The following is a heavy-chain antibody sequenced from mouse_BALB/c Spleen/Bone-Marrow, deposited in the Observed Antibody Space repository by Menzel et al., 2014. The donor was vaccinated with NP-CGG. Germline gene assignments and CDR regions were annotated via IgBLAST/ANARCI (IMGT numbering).Heavy chain of an antibody. CDR1: GFNIKDTY. J-gene: IGHJ2*01. CDR2: VDPANGNT. V-gene: IGHV14-3*02. D-gene: IGHD2-14*01. CDR3: ARYRLGTYFDY. Sequence: EVKLQESGAELVKPGASVKLSCTASGFNIKDTYMHWVKQRPEQGLEWIGRVDPANGNTKYDPKFQGKATMTADTSSNTAYLQLSSLTSEDTAVYYCARYRLGTYFDYWGQGTTLTFSS.